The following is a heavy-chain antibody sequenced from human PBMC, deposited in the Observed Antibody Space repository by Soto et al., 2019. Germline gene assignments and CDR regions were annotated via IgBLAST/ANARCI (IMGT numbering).Heavy chain of an antibody. D-gene: IGHD2-15*01. CDR2: VHFRGKT. J-gene: IGHJ3*01. Sequence: QLHLQESGPGLVKPSETLSLTCGVSGASISNRDYYWVWIRQPPGQGLEWIATVHFRGKTYYNVSLKTRLTIYLDPSKNLFSLRLTSLSAADTAVYYCATEAAHHDAFDVWGRGTRVTVSS. V-gene: IGHV4-39*02. CDR1: GASISNRDYY. CDR3: ATEAAHHDAFDV.